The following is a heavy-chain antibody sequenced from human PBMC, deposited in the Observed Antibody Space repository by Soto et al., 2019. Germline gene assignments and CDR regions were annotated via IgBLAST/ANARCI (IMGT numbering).Heavy chain of an antibody. J-gene: IGHJ4*02. V-gene: IGHV3-7*01. CDR2: IKEDGSEI. CDR1: GFNVMSSW. CDR3: ARDIGFDYVN. Sequence: RGSLRLSCAVSGFNVMSSWMSWVRQAPGKCLEWVASIKEDGSEIYYLHSVRGRFSISRDSAGNALHLTMNYLSAEDTGVYFCARDIGFDYVNWGQGTLGTVSS. D-gene: IGHD3-16*01.